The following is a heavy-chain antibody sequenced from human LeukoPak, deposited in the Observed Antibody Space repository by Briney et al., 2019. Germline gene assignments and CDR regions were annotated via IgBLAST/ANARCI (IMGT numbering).Heavy chain of an antibody. D-gene: IGHD3-10*01. V-gene: IGHV4-34*01. CDR1: GGSFSGYY. J-gene: IGHJ4*02. CDR2: INHSGST. CDR3: ARGAAWFGELPDFDY. Sequence: SETLSLTCAVYGGSFSGYYWSWIRQPPGKGLEWIGEINHSGSTNYNPSLKSRVTISVDTTKNQFSLKLSSVTAADTAVYYCARGAAWFGELPDFDYWGQGTLVTVSS.